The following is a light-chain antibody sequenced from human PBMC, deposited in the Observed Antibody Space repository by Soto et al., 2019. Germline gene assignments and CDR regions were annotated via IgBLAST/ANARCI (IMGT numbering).Light chain of an antibody. V-gene: IGLV1-40*01. Sequence: QSVLTQPPTVSGAPAQRVTISCTGSSSNTGAGYDVHWYHSLPGTATNLLAYRNSTRPSWLPDRFAASKSCTSASLAITALQAEDEADYYCQSYDSSLSGSVFGTGTKVTVL. CDR2: RNS. CDR3: QSYDSSLSGSV. J-gene: IGLJ1*01. CDR1: SSNTGAGYD.